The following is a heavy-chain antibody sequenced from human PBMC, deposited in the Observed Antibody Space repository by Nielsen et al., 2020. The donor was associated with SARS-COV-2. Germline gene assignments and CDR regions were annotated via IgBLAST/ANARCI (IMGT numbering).Heavy chain of an antibody. CDR3: ARGILTSGSYYYYYGMDV. J-gene: IGHJ6*02. CDR2: ISAYNGNT. D-gene: IGHD1-26*01. V-gene: IGHV1-18*01. Sequence: ASVKVSCKASGYTFTSYGTSWVRQAPGQGLEWMGWISAYNGNTNYAQKLQGRVTMTTDTSTSTAYMELRSLRSDDTAVYYCARGILTSGSYYYYYGMDVWGQGTTVTVSS. CDR1: GYTFTSYG.